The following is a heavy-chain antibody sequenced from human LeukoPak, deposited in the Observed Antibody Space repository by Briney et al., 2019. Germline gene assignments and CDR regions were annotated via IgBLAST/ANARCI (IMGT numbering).Heavy chain of an antibody. D-gene: IGHD6-19*01. CDR3: ARLAVADTENWFDP. CDR2: MYTRGST. J-gene: IGHJ5*02. Sequence: SETLSLTCTVSGASISSYYWTWIRQPAGKGLEWIGRMYTRGSTNYNPSLKSRVTMPVDTSKNQFSLNLRSVTAADTAVYYCARLAVADTENWFDPWGQGTLVTVSS. V-gene: IGHV4-4*07. CDR1: GASISSYY.